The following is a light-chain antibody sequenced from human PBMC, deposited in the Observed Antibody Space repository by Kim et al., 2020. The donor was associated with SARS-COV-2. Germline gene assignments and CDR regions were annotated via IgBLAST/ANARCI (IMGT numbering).Light chain of an antibody. CDR3: QKYNSAPRT. CDR1: QGISNY. CDR2: AAY. V-gene: IGKV1-27*01. Sequence: ASVGDRVTIACRASQGISNYLAWYQQKPGKVPQLLIYAAYTLQSGVPSRFSGSGSGTDFTLTISSLQPEDVATYYCQKYNSAPRTFGQGTKVDIK. J-gene: IGKJ1*01.